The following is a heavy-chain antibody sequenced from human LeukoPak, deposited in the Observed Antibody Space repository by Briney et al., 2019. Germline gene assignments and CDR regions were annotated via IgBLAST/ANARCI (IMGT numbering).Heavy chain of an antibody. D-gene: IGHD3-22*01. CDR3: ARGYYDTSGYYLAAF. V-gene: IGHV4-59*01. CDR2: IYYSGST. J-gene: IGHJ4*02. CDR1: GGSISGYY. Sequence: SETLSLTCTVSGGSISGYYWSWIRQPPGKGLEWIGYIYYSGSTNYNPSLKSRVTLSVDTSKNQFSLKLTSVTAADTAVYYCARGYYDTSGYYLAAFWGQGTLVTVSS.